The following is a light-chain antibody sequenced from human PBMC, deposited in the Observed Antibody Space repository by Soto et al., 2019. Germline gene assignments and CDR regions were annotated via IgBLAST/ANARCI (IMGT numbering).Light chain of an antibody. Sequence: EIVMTQSPATLSVSPGERATLSCRASQSVSSNLAWYQQKPGQAPRLLIYGASTRATGIPARFSGSGSGTEFTPTNSSLQSEDFAVYYCQQYNNWPPQLTFGGGTKVEIK. J-gene: IGKJ4*01. V-gene: IGKV3-15*01. CDR2: GAS. CDR1: QSVSSN. CDR3: QQYNNWPPQLT.